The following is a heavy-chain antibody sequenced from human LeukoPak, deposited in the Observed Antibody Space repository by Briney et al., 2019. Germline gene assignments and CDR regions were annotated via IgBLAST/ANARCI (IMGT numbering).Heavy chain of an antibody. J-gene: IGHJ4*02. CDR3: ARQWSVAGSHFDY. Sequence: SETLSFTCTVSGGSISSYYWSWIRQPPGKGLEWIGYIYYSGSTNYNPSLKSRVTISVDTSKNQFSLKLSSVTAADTAVYYCARQWSVAGSHFDYWGQGTLVTVSS. D-gene: IGHD6-19*01. CDR1: GGSISSYY. V-gene: IGHV4-59*01. CDR2: IYYSGST.